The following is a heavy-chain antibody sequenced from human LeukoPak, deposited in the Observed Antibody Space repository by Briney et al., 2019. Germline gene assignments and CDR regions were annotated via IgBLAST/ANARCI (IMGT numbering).Heavy chain of an antibody. Sequence: GGSLRLSCAASGFTFSSYGMHWVRQAPGKGLEWVAVISYDGSNKYYADSVKGRFTISRDNSKNTLYLQMNSLKTEDTAVYYCTTETWYYYGSGSSANLDYWGQGTLVTVSS. CDR1: GFTFSSYG. D-gene: IGHD3-10*01. CDR3: TTETWYYYGSGSSANLDY. CDR2: ISYDGSNK. V-gene: IGHV3-30*03. J-gene: IGHJ4*02.